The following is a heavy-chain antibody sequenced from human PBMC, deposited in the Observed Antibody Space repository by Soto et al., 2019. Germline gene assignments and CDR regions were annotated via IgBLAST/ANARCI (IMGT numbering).Heavy chain of an antibody. CDR1: GFTFSRVA. CDR3: AHPRGYGVFDAVDI. D-gene: IGHD4-17*01. Sequence: GGSLRLSCAASGFTFSRVAMAWVRQAPGKGLEWVSSITDSGGSTDYADSVKGRFTISRDNSVNTLYLQMSSLRTEDTAVHYCAHPRGYGVFDAVDIWGQGTMVTVSS. V-gene: IGHV3-23*01. CDR2: ITDSGGST. J-gene: IGHJ3*02.